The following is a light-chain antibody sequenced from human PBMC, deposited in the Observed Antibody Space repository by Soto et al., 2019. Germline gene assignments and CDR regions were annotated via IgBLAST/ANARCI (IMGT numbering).Light chain of an antibody. CDR3: AAWDDNLNGVV. CDR2: SNN. CDR1: NSNIGSNT. Sequence: QSVLTQPPSASETPGQRVTISCSGSNSNIGSNTVNWYQQLPGTAPKLLIYSNNQRPSGVPDRFSGSKSGTSASLAISGLQSEDEADYYCAAWDDNLNGVVFGGGTKLTVL. V-gene: IGLV1-44*01. J-gene: IGLJ2*01.